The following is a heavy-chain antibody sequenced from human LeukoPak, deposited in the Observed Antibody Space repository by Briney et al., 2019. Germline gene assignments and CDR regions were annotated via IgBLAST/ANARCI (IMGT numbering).Heavy chain of an antibody. D-gene: IGHD7-27*01. Sequence: SETLSLTCTVSGGSISSYYWSWIRQPPGKGLEWIGEINHSGSTNYNPSLKSRVTISVDTSKNQFSLKLSSVTAADTAVYYCARGRRARQLGIAWYFDLWGRGTLVTVSS. CDR1: GGSISSYY. CDR2: INHSGST. CDR3: ARGRRARQLGIAWYFDL. J-gene: IGHJ2*01. V-gene: IGHV4-34*01.